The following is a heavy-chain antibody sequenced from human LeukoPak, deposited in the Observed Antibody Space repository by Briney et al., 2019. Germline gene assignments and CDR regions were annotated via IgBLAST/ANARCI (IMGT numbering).Heavy chain of an antibody. Sequence: GGSLRLSCAASGFPFSTYWMSWVRQAPGKGLEWVANINQDGTEKYYVDSVKVRFTISRDYAKNSLYLQMNSLRVEDTAVYYCAKVAKYYYGPETYYFFEQWGQGTPVTASS. CDR2: INQDGTEK. D-gene: IGHD3-10*01. CDR1: GFPFSTYW. J-gene: IGHJ4*02. CDR3: AKVAKYYYGPETYYFFEQ. V-gene: IGHV3-7*01.